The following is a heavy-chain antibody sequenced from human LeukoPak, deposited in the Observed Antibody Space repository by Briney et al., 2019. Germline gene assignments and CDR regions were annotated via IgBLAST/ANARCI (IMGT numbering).Heavy chain of an antibody. J-gene: IGHJ6*02. CDR2: ISTDGKST. D-gene: IGHD2-2*01. Sequence: GGSLRLSCVASGFAFSNYWMLWVRQAPGKGLMWVSLISTDGKSTRYAESVKGRFTISRDNAKNALYLQMDILRVEDTALYFCVRDYQFIQEVWGQGTTVTVSS. CDR1: GFAFSNYW. V-gene: IGHV3-74*01. CDR3: VRDYQFIQEV.